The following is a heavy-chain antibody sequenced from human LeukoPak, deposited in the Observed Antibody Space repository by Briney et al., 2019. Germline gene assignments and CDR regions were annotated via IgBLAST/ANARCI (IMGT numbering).Heavy chain of an antibody. Sequence: PSETLSLTCTVSGGSISTSLYYWVWIRQSPGKGLEWIASVYYGGSIYYNPSLKSRATMAVDMSKNQFFLKLRSVTAADTAVYYCARLYGDYAWGQGTLVTVSS. CDR3: ARLYGDYA. J-gene: IGHJ5*02. CDR1: GGSISTSLYY. CDR2: VYYGGSI. D-gene: IGHD4-17*01. V-gene: IGHV4-39*01.